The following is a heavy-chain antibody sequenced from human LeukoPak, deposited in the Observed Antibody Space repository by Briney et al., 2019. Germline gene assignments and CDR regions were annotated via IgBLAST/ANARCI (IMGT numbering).Heavy chain of an antibody. D-gene: IGHD6-19*01. Sequence: VASVKVSCKASGYTFTSYGISWVRQAPGQGLEWMGWISAYNGNTNYAQKLQGRVTMTTDTSTSTAYMELRSLRSDDTAVYYCARDGYSSGWYVAFDIWGQGTMVTVSS. V-gene: IGHV1-18*04. CDR2: ISAYNGNT. CDR1: GYTFTSYG. CDR3: ARDGYSSGWYVAFDI. J-gene: IGHJ3*02.